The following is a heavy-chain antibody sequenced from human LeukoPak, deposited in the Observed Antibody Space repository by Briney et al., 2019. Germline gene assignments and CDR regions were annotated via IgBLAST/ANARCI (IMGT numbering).Heavy chain of an antibody. D-gene: IGHD2-2*01. CDR2: ISGSGGST. CDR1: GLTFSSYA. J-gene: IGHJ6*02. Sequence: PGASLRLSCAASGLTFSSYAMSWVRQAPGKGLEWVSAISGSGGSTYYADSVKGRFTISRDNSKNTQYLQMNSLRAEDTAVYYCAKGLVPAARYGMDVWGQGTTVTVSS. V-gene: IGHV3-23*01. CDR3: AKGLVPAARYGMDV.